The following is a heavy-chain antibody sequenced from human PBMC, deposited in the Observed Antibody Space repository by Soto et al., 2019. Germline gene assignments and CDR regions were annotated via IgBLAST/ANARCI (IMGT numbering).Heavy chain of an antibody. J-gene: IGHJ4*02. CDR2: TKPDGSEK. CDR3: ARVPYVDESFDY. V-gene: IGHV3-7*01. CDR1: GVTCSSYW. Sequence: EVHLVESGGGLVQPGGSLRLSCAASGVTCSSYWMTWVRQAPGKGLEWVANTKPDGSEKNYVGSVKGRFTISRDNAKNSLFLQMDSLRAEDTAVYYCARVPYVDESFDYWGQGTLVTVSS. D-gene: IGHD2-21*01.